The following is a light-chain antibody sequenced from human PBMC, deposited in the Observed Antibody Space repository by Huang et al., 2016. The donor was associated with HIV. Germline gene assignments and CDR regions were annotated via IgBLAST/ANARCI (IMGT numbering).Light chain of an antibody. CDR3: QQRDNWPPMYT. CDR1: QTVSKY. Sequence: TQSPDTLSLSPGERATLSCRASQTVSKYLAWYQHKPGQSPRLLIYDASKRAAGIPARVSGSGSGTDFTLSISSLEPEDFAVYYCQQRDNWPPMYTFGQGTKLEIK. CDR2: DAS. V-gene: IGKV3-11*01. J-gene: IGKJ2*01.